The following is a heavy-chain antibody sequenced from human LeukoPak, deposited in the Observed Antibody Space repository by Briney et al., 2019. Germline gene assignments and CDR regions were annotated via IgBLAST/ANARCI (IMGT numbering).Heavy chain of an antibody. CDR1: GGSISNYY. CDR2: IYYSGST. Sequence: SSETLSLTCTVSGGSISNYYWSWLRQPPGKGLEWIGYIYYSGSTNYNPSLKSRVTISVGTSKNQFSLKLSSVTAADTAMYYCARLSSGFDYWGQGTLVTVSS. V-gene: IGHV4-59*08. D-gene: IGHD6-6*01. J-gene: IGHJ4*02. CDR3: ARLSSGFDY.